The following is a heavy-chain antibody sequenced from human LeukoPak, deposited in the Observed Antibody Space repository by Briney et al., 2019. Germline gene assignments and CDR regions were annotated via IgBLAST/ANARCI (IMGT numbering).Heavy chain of an antibody. J-gene: IGHJ3*02. V-gene: IGHV1-69*06. Sequence: SVKVSCKASGGTFSSYAISWVRQAPGQGLEWRGGIIPIFVTANYAQKFQGRGTITADKSTSTAYMELSSLRSEDTAVYYCARLNGGSGAFDIWGQGTMVTVSS. CDR1: GGTFSSYA. D-gene: IGHD3-10*01. CDR2: IIPIFVTA. CDR3: ARLNGGSGAFDI.